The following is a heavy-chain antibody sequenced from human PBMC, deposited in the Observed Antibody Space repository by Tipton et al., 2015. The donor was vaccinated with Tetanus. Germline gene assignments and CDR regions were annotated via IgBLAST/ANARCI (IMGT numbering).Heavy chain of an antibody. CDR1: GYTFTGNY. J-gene: IGHJ6*02. V-gene: IGHV1-2*02. Sequence: QVQLVQSGAEVKKPGASVKVSCKASGYTFTGNYMHWVRQAPGQGLEWMGWIRPSSDDTKYAQKFEGGVSMTRDTSISTAYMELSSLTSDDTAVYYCARGAYYPESSGLRGGYYGMDVWGQGTTVTVSS. CDR3: ARGAYYPESSGLRGGYYGMDV. D-gene: IGHD3-22*01. CDR2: IRPSSDDT.